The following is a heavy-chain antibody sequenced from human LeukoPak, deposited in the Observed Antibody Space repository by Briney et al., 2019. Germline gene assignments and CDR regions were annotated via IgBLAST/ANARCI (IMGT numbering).Heavy chain of an antibody. Sequence: PGGSLRLSCAASGFMFDDYDMSWVRQAPGKGLEWVSGINWNAGSTAYADSVKGRFTISRDNAKNSLYLQMNSLRAEDTALYYCARAFKYSMSGYYFDYWGQGTLVTISS. D-gene: IGHD2-21*01. CDR2: INWNAGST. CDR3: ARAFKYSMSGYYFDY. V-gene: IGHV3-20*04. J-gene: IGHJ4*02. CDR1: GFMFDDYD.